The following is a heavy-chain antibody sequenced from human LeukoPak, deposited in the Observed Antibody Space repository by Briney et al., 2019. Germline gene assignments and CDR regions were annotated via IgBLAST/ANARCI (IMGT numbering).Heavy chain of an antibody. CDR2: ISGSGGST. Sequence: GGSLRLSCAASGFTFSSYAMSWVRQAPGKGLEWVSAISGSGGSTYYADSVKGRFTISRDNSKNTLYLQMNSLRAEDTAVYYCARSGHYYDSSGYYYYWGQGTLVTVSS. CDR3: ARSGHYYDSSGYYYY. D-gene: IGHD3-22*01. J-gene: IGHJ4*02. CDR1: GFTFSSYA. V-gene: IGHV3-23*01.